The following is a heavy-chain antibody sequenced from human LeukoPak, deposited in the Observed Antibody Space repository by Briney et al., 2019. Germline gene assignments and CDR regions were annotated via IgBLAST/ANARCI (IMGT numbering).Heavy chain of an antibody. J-gene: IGHJ4*02. CDR3: AREGGTYRNAFDY. V-gene: IGHV3-53*01. D-gene: IGHD1-26*01. CDR2: IYSGGST. Sequence: PGGSLRLSSAASGFTVSNNYMSWVRQAPGKGLEWVSVIYSGGSTYYADSVKGRFTISRDNSKNTLYLQMNSLRAEDTAVYYCAREGGTYRNAFDYWGQGTLVTVSS. CDR1: GFTVSNNY.